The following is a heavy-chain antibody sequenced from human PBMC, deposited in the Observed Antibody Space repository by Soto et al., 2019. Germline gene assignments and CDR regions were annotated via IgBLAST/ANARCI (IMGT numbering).Heavy chain of an antibody. CDR3: ARGHAYSHGYSYYFDY. V-gene: IGHV3-53*01. J-gene: IGHJ4*02. D-gene: IGHD5-18*01. CDR1: GFTVSSNF. Sequence: HPVGSLRLSCAASGFTVSSNFMSWVRQAPGKGLEWVSSLYSAGNTFYGDSVKGRFTVSRDNSKNTVYLQMDSLGAEDTAMYFCARGHAYSHGYSYYFDYWGQGALVTVSS. CDR2: LYSAGNT.